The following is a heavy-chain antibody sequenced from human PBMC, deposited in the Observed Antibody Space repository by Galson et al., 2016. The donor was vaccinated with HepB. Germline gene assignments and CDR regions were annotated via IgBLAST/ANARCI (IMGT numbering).Heavy chain of an antibody. V-gene: IGHV3-21*01. CDR2: ISSSSSYV. D-gene: IGHD3-3*01. CDR3: ARAKGLLEWLVRYYFDY. Sequence: SLRLSCAASGFIFSSYTMNWVRQAPGKGLEWVPSISSSSSYVDYADTVKGRFTISRDNAKNSLYLQMNSLRAEDTAVYYCARAKGLLEWLVRYYFDYWGQGTLVTVSS. CDR1: GFIFSSYT. J-gene: IGHJ4*02.